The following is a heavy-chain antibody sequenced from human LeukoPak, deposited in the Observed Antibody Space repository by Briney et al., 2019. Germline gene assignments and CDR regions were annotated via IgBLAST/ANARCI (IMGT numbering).Heavy chain of an antibody. V-gene: IGHV3-23*01. CDR3: AKDWLSYYGSGSYCPD. J-gene: IGHJ4*02. Sequence: GGSLRLSCAASGFTFSSYAMSWVRQAPGKGLEWVSAISGSGGSTYYADSVKGRFTISRDNSKNTLYLQMNSLRAEDTAVYYCAKDWLSYYGSGSYCPDWGQGTLVTVSS. CDR2: ISGSGGST. CDR1: GFTFSSYA. D-gene: IGHD3-10*01.